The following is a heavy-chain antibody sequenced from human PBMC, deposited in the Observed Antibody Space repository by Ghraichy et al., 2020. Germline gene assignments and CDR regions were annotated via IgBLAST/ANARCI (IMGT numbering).Heavy chain of an antibody. D-gene: IGHD3-3*01. Sequence: SETLSLTCTVSGGSISSSSYYWGWIRQPPGKGLEWIGSIYYSGSTYYNPSLKSRVTISVDTSKNQFSLKLSSVTAADTAVYYCARHVSGGLYTIFGVVIENGMDVWGQGTTVTVSS. CDR3: ARHVSGGLYTIFGVVIENGMDV. CDR2: IYYSGST. V-gene: IGHV4-39*01. J-gene: IGHJ6*02. CDR1: GGSISSSSYY.